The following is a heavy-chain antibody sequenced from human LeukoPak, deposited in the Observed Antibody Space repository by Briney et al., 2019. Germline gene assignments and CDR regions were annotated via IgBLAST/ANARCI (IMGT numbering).Heavy chain of an antibody. Sequence: GASVKVSCKASGGTFSSYAISWVRQAPGQGLEWMGGIIPIFGTANYAQKFQGRVTITTDESTSTAYMELSSLRSEDTAVYYCARDPLYYYYMDVWGKGTTVTVSS. CDR1: GGTFSSYA. J-gene: IGHJ6*03. V-gene: IGHV1-69*05. CDR3: ARDPLYYYYMDV. CDR2: IIPIFGTA.